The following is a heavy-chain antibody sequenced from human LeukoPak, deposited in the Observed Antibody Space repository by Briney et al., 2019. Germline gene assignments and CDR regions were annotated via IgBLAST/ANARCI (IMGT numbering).Heavy chain of an antibody. J-gene: IGHJ4*02. V-gene: IGHV1-2*02. Sequence: ASVKVSCKASGFTFTGYYTYWVRQAPGRGLEWMGWINPNSGGTNYALKFQGRVTMTRDTSISTAYMELSRLRSDDTDVYYCARGPRYGSGNYYNNYWGQGTLVTVSS. D-gene: IGHD3-10*01. CDR1: GFTFTGYY. CDR2: INPNSGGT. CDR3: ARGPRYGSGNYYNNY.